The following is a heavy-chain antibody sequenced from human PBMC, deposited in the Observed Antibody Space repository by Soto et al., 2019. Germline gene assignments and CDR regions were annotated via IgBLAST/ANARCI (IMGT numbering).Heavy chain of an antibody. D-gene: IGHD1-26*01. Sequence: SDTLSLTCPFAGRSIRRSSYYWGWIRQPPGKGLEWIGSIYYSGSTYYNPSLKSRVTISVDTSKNQFSLKLSSVTAADTAVYYCARHDWKYGGTFDYWGQGTLVTVS. CDR3: ARHDWKYGGTFDY. CDR1: GRSIRRSSYY. V-gene: IGHV4-39*01. J-gene: IGHJ4*02. CDR2: IYYSGST.